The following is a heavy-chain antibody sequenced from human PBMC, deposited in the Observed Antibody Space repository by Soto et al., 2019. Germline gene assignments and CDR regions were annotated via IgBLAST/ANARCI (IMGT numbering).Heavy chain of an antibody. Sequence: SEPLSLTCTVSGGPISYNYWSWIRQPPGKGLEWIGDIYYSGSTNYNPSLKSRVITSADTSKNQFLLKMTSVTAADMAIYYCARVHDFWSGSNWFDPWGQGTLVTVSS. D-gene: IGHD3-3*01. CDR2: IYYSGST. CDR3: ARVHDFWSGSNWFDP. CDR1: GGPISYNY. V-gene: IGHV4-59*01. J-gene: IGHJ5*02.